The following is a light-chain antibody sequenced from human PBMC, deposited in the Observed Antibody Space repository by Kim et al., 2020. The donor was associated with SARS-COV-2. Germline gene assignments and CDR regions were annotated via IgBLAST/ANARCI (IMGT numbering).Light chain of an antibody. J-gene: IGLJ3*02. V-gene: IGLV1-40*01. CDR3: QSYDSSLSGWV. CDR1: SSNVGAGYD. Sequence: SVSIASTASSSNVGAGYDVHWYQQLPGTAPNLLIYGNSNRPSGVPDRFSGSKSGTSASLAITGLQAEDEADYYCQSYDSSLSGWVFGGGTQLTVL. CDR2: GNS.